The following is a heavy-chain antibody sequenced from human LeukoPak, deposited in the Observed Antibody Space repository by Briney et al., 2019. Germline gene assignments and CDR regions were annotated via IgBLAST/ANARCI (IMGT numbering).Heavy chain of an antibody. J-gene: IGHJ5*02. V-gene: IGHV4-39*07. CDR2: IYYSGST. Sequence: PSETLSLTCIESGGSISSSSYYWGWIRQPPGKVLEWIGNIYYSGSTYYNPSVESRVTMSLDTSKNQFSLKLSSVTAADTAVYYCARDENGYVWGSFRAWGQGTLVTVSS. D-gene: IGHD3-16*02. CDR3: ARDENGYVWGSFRA. CDR1: GGSISSSSYY.